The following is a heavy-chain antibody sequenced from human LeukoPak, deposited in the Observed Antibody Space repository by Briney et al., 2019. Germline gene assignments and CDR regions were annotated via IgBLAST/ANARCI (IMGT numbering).Heavy chain of an antibody. D-gene: IGHD1-1*01. CDR3: TRDRSWNQRIRWFDP. Sequence: GASVKVSCKASGYTFTSYYMHWVRQAPGQGLEWMGIINPSGGSTSYAQKFQGRATMTRDTSTSTVYMELSSLRSEDTAVYYCTRDRSWNQRIRWFDPWGQGTLVTVSS. CDR2: INPSGGST. CDR1: GYTFTSYY. J-gene: IGHJ5*02. V-gene: IGHV1-46*01.